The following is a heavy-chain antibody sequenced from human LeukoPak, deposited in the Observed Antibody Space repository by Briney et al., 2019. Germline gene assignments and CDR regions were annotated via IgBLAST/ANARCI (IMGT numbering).Heavy chain of an antibody. CDR2: IRSKAYRGTI. CDR1: GFTFGDHA. D-gene: IGHD1-1*01. J-gene: IGHJ6*02. CDR3: ARGPIQLWIHNAMDV. V-gene: IGHV3-49*04. Sequence: GGSLRLSCIGSGFTFGDHAMSWVRQAPGKGLEWVGFIRSKAYRGTIEYAAAVKGRFTISGDDSASIVYLQMNSLKIEDTAVYYCARGPIQLWIHNAMDVWGQGTTVTV.